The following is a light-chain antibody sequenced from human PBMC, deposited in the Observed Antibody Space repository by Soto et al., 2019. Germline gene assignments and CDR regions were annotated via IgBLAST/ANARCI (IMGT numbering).Light chain of an antibody. J-gene: IGLJ3*02. CDR2: EVS. CDR3: SSYARSNIWV. CDR1: SSDIGYYDH. V-gene: IGLV2-8*01. Sequence: QSVLTQTPSASGSPGQSVTISCTGTSSDIGYYDHVSWYQHHPGKAPKLMIYEVSKRPLGVPDRFSGSKSGNTASLTVSGLQAEDEADYYCSSYARSNIWVFGGGTKLTVL.